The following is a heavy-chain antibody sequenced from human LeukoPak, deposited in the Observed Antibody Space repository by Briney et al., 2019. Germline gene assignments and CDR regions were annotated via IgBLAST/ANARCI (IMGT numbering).Heavy chain of an antibody. Sequence: GGSLRLSCAASGFTFDDYGMSWVRQAPGKGLEWVSGINWNGGSTGYADSVKGRFTISRDNAKNSLYLQMNSLRAEDTAVYCCAELGITMIGGVWGKGTTVTISS. CDR1: GFTFDDYG. CDR2: INWNGGST. V-gene: IGHV3-20*04. J-gene: IGHJ6*04. CDR3: AELGITMIGGV. D-gene: IGHD3-10*02.